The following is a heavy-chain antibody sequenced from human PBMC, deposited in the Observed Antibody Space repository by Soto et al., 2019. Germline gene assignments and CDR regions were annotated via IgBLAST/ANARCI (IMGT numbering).Heavy chain of an antibody. CDR3: ARDGGSLPGPPRAFDI. V-gene: IGHV4-31*03. J-gene: IGHJ3*02. CDR1: GGSISSGGYY. D-gene: IGHD2-2*01. CDR2: IYDSGST. Sequence: SETLSLTCTVSGGSISSGGYYWSWIRQHPGKGLEWIGYIYDSGSTYYNPSLKSRVTISVDTSKNQLSLKLSSVTAADTAVYYCARDGGSLPGPPRAFDIWGQGTMVTVSS.